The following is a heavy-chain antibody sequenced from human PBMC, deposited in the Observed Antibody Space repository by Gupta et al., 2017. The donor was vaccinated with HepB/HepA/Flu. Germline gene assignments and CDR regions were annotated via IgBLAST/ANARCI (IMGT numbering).Heavy chain of an antibody. CDR1: GGSFSGYY. V-gene: IGHV4-34*01. Sequence: QVQLQQWCAGPLMPSETLSPTCAVYGGSFSGYYWSWIRQHPGKGLEWIEDINQSGSTNYNPSLKSRVTISVDTSKNQFSLKLSSVTAADTAVYYCARDYGDYKPYYYGMDVWGQGTTVTVSS. D-gene: IGHD4-17*01. CDR2: INQSGST. J-gene: IGHJ6*02. CDR3: ARDYGDYKPYYYGMDV.